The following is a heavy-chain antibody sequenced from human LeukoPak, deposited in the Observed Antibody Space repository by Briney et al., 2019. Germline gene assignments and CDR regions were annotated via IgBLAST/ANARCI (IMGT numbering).Heavy chain of an antibody. CDR2: IYYTGAT. V-gene: IGHV4-59*08. CDR3: AKYGNSGWVIDN. D-gene: IGHD6-19*01. Sequence: SETLSLTCSVSGGSIGSNYWTWIRQPPGKGLEYIGYIYYTGATNYNPSLKSRVTISVDTSKNQFSLKMTSVTAADTAVYFCAKYGNSGWVIDNWGQGTLVTVSS. J-gene: IGHJ4*02. CDR1: GGSIGSNY.